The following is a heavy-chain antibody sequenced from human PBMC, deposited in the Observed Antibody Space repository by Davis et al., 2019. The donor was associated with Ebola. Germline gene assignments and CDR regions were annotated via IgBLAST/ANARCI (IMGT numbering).Heavy chain of an antibody. J-gene: IGHJ4*02. CDR3: ARGAIAAAGNPHLGH. CDR2: ISPYNGNT. Sequence: ASVKVSCKASGYTFISYGITWVRQAPGQGLEWMGWISPYNGNTNSAQKFQGRVTMTTDTSTSTAYMERRSLRADDTAVYYCARGAIAAAGNPHLGHWGQGTLVTVS. V-gene: IGHV1-18*01. D-gene: IGHD6-13*01. CDR1: GYTFISYG.